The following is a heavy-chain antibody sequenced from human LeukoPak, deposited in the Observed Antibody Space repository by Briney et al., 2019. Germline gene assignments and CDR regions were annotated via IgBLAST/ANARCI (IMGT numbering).Heavy chain of an antibody. CDR1: GFTFSDYY. CDR3: ARGYSNYDYYYYYMDV. J-gene: IGHJ6*03. V-gene: IGHV3-11*04. Sequence: GGSLRLSCAASGFTFSDYYMSWIRQAPGKGLEWVSYISSSGSTIYYADSVKGRFTISRDNAKNSLYLQMNSLRAEDTAVYYCARGYSNYDYYYYYMDVWGKGTTVTVSS. CDR2: ISSSGSTI. D-gene: IGHD4-11*01.